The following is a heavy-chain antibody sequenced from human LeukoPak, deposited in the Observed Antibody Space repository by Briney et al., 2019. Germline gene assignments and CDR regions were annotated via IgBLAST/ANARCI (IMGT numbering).Heavy chain of an antibody. V-gene: IGHV4-4*07. CDR2: IYTSGST. CDR1: GGSISSYY. Sequence: PSETLSLTCTVSGGSISSYYWSWIRQPAGKGLEWIGRIYTSGSTNYNPSLKSRVTMSVDTSKNQFSLKLSSVTAADTAVYYCARQYSSGSKLGYDYWGQGTLVTVSS. J-gene: IGHJ4*02. D-gene: IGHD6-19*01. CDR3: ARQYSSGSKLGYDY.